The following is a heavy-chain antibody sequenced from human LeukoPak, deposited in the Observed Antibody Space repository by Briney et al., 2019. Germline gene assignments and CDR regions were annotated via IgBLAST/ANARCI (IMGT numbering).Heavy chain of an antibody. CDR2: LYSARST. V-gene: IGHV3-53*01. Sequence: PGGSLPLTCAASGFSVSSNYMIWVRQAPGKGLEWVSVLYSARSTYYADSVKGRFTISIDNSKNTLYLQMNSLKDEDTAVYYCASGGDPQCLVHGDYWGHAALVTVSS. CDR3: ASGGDPQCLVHGDY. J-gene: IGHJ4*01. CDR1: GFSVSSNY. D-gene: IGHD6-19*01.